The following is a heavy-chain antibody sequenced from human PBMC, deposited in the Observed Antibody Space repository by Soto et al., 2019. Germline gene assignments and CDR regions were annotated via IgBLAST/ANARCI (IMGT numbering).Heavy chain of an antibody. CDR1: GFTFSNYA. V-gene: IGHV3-23*01. CDR2: ISDSSGST. J-gene: IGHJ4*02. CDR3: ARRGYFYESSGYNPFDF. Sequence: PGGSLRLSCAASGFTFSNYAMNWVRQAPGKGLEWVSGISDSSGSTYYSDSVKGRFTISRDNSKRILYMQMNSLRAEDTAVYYYARRGYFYESSGYNPFDFWGQGTLVTVSS. D-gene: IGHD3-22*01.